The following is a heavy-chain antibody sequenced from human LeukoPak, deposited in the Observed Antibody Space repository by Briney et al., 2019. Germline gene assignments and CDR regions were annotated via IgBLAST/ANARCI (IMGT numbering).Heavy chain of an antibody. CDR3: ARDPTKVLLWFGEHDY. D-gene: IGHD3-10*01. V-gene: IGHV3-21*01. CDR2: ISSSSSYI. Sequence: GGSLRLSCAASGFTFSSYSMNWVRQATGKGLKWVSSISSSSSYIYYADSVKGRFTISRDNAKNSLYLQMNSLRAEDTAVYYCARDPTKVLLWFGEHDYWGQGTLVTVSS. J-gene: IGHJ4*02. CDR1: GFTFSSYS.